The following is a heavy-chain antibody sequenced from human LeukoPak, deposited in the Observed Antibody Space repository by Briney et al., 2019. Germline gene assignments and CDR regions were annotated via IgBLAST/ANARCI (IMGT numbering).Heavy chain of an antibody. V-gene: IGHV3-30*02. D-gene: IGHD6-13*01. Sequence: PGGSLRPSCAASGFTFSSYAMHWVRQAPGKGLEWVAFIRDDGSNKYYADSVKGRFTISRDNAKNSLYLQMNSLRAEDTAVYYCARDLMGIAYRGAFYYWGQGTLVTVSS. CDR3: ARDLMGIAYRGAFYY. CDR1: GFTFSSYA. J-gene: IGHJ4*02. CDR2: IRDDGSNK.